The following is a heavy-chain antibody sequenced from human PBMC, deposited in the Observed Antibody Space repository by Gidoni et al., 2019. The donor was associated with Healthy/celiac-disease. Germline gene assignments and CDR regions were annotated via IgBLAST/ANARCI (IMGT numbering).Heavy chain of an antibody. J-gene: IGHJ6*02. V-gene: IGHV3-21*01. CDR3: ARVEVVVVAATTVEYYYYGMDV. Sequence: EVQLVESGGGLVKPGGSLRLSCAASGFTFSSYSMNWVRQDPGKGLEWVSSISSSSSYIYYADSVKGRFTISRDNAKNSLYLQMNSLRAEDTAVYYCARVEVVVVAATTVEYYYYGMDVWGQGTTVTVSS. CDR2: ISSSSSYI. CDR1: GFTFSSYS. D-gene: IGHD2-15*01.